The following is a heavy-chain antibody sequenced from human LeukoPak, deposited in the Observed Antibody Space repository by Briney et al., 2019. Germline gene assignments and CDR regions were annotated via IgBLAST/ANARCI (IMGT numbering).Heavy chain of an antibody. CDR2: ISSSGSTI. D-gene: IGHD3-10*01. CDR3: ARSPSTLEYYYGSGSYYTFDY. V-gene: IGHV3-48*03. J-gene: IGHJ4*02. CDR1: GFTFSSYE. Sequence: PGGSLRPSCAASGFTFSSYEMNWVRQAPGKGLEWVSYISSSGSTIYYADSVKGRFTISRDNAKNSLYLQMNSLRAEDTAVYYCARSPSTLEYYYGSGSYYTFDYWGQGTLVTVSS.